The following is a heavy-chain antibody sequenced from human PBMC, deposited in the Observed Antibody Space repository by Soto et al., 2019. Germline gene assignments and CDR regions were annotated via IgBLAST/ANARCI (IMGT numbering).Heavy chain of an antibody. Sequence: ASVKVSCKASGYTFTNYAMHWVRQAPGQRLEWMGWINAGNGNTKYSQKFQGRVTITRDTSASTAYMELSSLRSEDTAVYYCARGGSLYWCFDLWGRGTLVTVS. V-gene: IGHV1-3*01. D-gene: IGHD1-26*01. CDR2: INAGNGNT. CDR3: ARGGSLYWCFDL. CDR1: GYTFTNYA. J-gene: IGHJ2*01.